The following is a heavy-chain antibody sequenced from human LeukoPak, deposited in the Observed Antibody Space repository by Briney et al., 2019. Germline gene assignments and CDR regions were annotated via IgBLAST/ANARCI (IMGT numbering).Heavy chain of an antibody. V-gene: IGHV3-11*03. Sequence: GGPLRLSCAASGFTFSDYYMSWIRQAPGKGLEWGSYISSSSSYTNYADSVKGRFTISRDNAKNSLYLQMNSLRAEDTAVYYCASNMVRDYYYYGMDVWGQGTTVTVSS. CDR1: GFTFSDYY. D-gene: IGHD3-10*01. CDR3: ASNMVRDYYYYGMDV. J-gene: IGHJ6*02. CDR2: ISSSSSYT.